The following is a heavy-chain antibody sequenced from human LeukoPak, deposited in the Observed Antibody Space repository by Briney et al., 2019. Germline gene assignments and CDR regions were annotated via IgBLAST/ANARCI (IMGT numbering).Heavy chain of an antibody. J-gene: IGHJ6*03. CDR1: GFTFSNYN. D-gene: IGHD3-10*01. V-gene: IGHV3-7*01. CDR2: IKQDGSEK. CDR3: ARIRFGESYAPKSYYYYYMDV. Sequence: PGGSLRLSCAASGFTFSNYNMNWVRQAPGKGLEWVANIKQDGSEKYYVDSVKGRFTISRDNAKNSLYLQMNRLRVEDTAVYYCARIRFGESYAPKSYYYYYMDVWGIGTTVTISS.